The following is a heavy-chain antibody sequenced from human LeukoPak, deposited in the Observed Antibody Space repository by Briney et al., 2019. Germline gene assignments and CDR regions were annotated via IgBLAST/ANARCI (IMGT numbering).Heavy chain of an antibody. J-gene: IGHJ3*02. V-gene: IGHV4-39*07. D-gene: IGHD3-10*01. CDR1: GVSISSGSNY. CDR3: ARSDGYGLIGI. Sequence: SETLSLTCSVSGVSISSGSNYWGWIRQPPGKTLEWIGSIYSSGSTYYNPSLKSRVIILFDTAKNHFSLNLSSATAADTAVYYCARSDGYGLIGIWGQGTMVTVSS. CDR2: IYSSGST.